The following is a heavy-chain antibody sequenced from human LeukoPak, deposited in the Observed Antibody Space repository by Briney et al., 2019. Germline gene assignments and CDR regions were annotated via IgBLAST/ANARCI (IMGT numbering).Heavy chain of an antibody. CDR2: ISSGSSTI. V-gene: IGHV3-11*04. CDR1: GFTFSDYY. J-gene: IGHJ4*02. Sequence: GGSLRLSCAASGFTFSDYYMSWIRQAPGRGLEWISFISSGSSTIYYRDSVKGRFTISRDNAKNSVYLQMKSLRAEDTAVYYCARDQANYFDDSGFSTYWGQGTLVTVSS. D-gene: IGHD3-22*01. CDR3: ARDQANYFDDSGFSTY.